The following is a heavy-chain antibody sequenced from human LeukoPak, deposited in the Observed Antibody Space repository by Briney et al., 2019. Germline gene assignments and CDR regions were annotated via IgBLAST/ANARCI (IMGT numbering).Heavy chain of an antibody. CDR2: IKSKTDGGTT. J-gene: IGHJ4*02. CDR1: GFSFTTAW. V-gene: IGHV3-15*05. CDR3: AKDVRGARDY. Sequence: KPGGSLRLSCGASGFSFTTAWMSWVRQAPGKGLEWVGRIKSKTDGGTTDYAAPVKGRFSISRDDSKNTLYLQMNSLRADDTSLYFCAKDVRGARDYWGQGTLVTVSS. D-gene: IGHD1-26*01.